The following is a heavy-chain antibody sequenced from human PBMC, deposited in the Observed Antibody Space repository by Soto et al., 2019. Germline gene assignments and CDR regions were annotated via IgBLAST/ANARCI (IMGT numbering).Heavy chain of an antibody. D-gene: IGHD6-19*01. CDR1: GFIVSSNY. Sequence: GGSLRLSCAASGFIVSSNYMSWVRQAPGKGLEWVSVIYSDGSTHYTDSVKDRFIISRDISKNTLYLQMNSLRAEDTAVYYCRVDKSGGRDYWGQGTLVTVPQ. CDR3: RVDKSGGRDY. CDR2: IYSDGST. J-gene: IGHJ4*02. V-gene: IGHV3-53*01.